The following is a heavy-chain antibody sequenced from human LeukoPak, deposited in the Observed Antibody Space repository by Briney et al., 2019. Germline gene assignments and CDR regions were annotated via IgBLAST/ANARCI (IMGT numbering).Heavy chain of an antibody. CDR1: GGFSNNY. V-gene: IGHV4-59*08. CDR3: ARASGGWYGLFDY. D-gene: IGHD6-19*01. CDR2: MYYSGST. Sequence: SETLSLTCTVSGGFSNNYWSWIRQPRGKGLEWIGYMYYSGSTSYNPSLKRRVTISVDTSKSQFSLKLRSVTAADTAVYYCARASGGWYGLFDYWGQGTQVTVSS. J-gene: IGHJ4*02.